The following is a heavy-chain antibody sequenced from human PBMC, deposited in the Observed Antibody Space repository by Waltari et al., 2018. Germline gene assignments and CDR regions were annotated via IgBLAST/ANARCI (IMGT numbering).Heavy chain of an antibody. V-gene: IGHV4-39*01. Sequence: QLQLQESGPGLVKPSETLSLTCTVSGGPISTESYYWGWIRQPPGKGLEWIGIISYSGRTYYNPSLKSRVTISVDTSKNQFSLKLSSVTAADTAVYYCARLSYHIVTGYGWFDPWGLGTLVTVSS. CDR3: ARLSYHIVTGYGWFDP. J-gene: IGHJ5*02. CDR2: ISYSGRT. CDR1: GGPISTESYY. D-gene: IGHD3-9*01.